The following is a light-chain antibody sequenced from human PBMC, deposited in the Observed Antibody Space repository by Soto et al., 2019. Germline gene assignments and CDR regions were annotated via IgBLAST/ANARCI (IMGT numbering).Light chain of an antibody. V-gene: IGKV3-15*01. CDR3: QHYNTRPLT. J-gene: IGKJ4*01. Sequence: EIVMTQSPVTLSVSPGERATLSCRASQSVSSNLAWYQQKPGQAPRLLIYGASSRAIGIPARFSGSGSGKEFTITSSSLQYEDFAVYYCQHYNTRPLTFGGGTKVEIK. CDR1: QSVSSN. CDR2: GAS.